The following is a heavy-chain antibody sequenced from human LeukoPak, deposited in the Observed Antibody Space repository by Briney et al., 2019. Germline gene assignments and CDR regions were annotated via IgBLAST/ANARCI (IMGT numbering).Heavy chain of an antibody. CDR3: ARDRGTWNDDGFDY. D-gene: IGHD1-1*01. Sequence: PSETLSLTCTVSGGSISSSNWWSWVRQPPGKGLEWIGEIYHSGSTNYNPSLKSRVTISVDKPKNQFSLKLSSVTAADTAVYYCARDRGTWNDDGFDYWGQGTLVTVSS. V-gene: IGHV4-4*02. J-gene: IGHJ4*02. CDR2: IYHSGST. CDR1: GGSISSSNW.